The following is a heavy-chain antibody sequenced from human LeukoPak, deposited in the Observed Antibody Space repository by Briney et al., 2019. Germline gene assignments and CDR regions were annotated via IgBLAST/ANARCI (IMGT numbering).Heavy chain of an antibody. CDR2: TFHSGSP. V-gene: IGHV4-38-2*02. Sequence: SETLSLTCNVSGYSISSGYYWGWIRQPPGKALEWIGTTFHSGSPNYNPSLKSRITISIDTSKNQFSLKLSSVTAADTAFYYCARDAGGDFDYWGQGTLVTVSS. D-gene: IGHD2-21*01. CDR1: GYSISSGYY. CDR3: ARDAGGDFDY. J-gene: IGHJ4*02.